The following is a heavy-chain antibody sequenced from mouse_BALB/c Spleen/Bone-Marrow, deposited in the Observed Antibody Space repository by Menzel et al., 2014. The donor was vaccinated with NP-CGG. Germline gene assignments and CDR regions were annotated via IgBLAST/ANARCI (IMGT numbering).Heavy chain of an antibody. Sequence: VQLKHSGPELVKPGASVKVSCKASGYSFTDYNMYWVKQSHGKSLEWIGYIDPYNGGTSYNQKFKGKATLTVDKSSSTAFMHLNSLTSEDSAVYYCARRSTMITTEAWFAYWGQGTLVTVSA. CDR3: ARRSTMITTEAWFAY. CDR2: IDPYNGGT. D-gene: IGHD2-4*01. CDR1: GYSFTDYN. V-gene: IGHV1S135*01. J-gene: IGHJ3*01.